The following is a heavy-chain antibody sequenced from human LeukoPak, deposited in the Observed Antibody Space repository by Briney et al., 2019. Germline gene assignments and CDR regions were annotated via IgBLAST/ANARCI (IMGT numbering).Heavy chain of an antibody. D-gene: IGHD4-23*01. CDR2: ITGGGGTT. J-gene: IGHJ4*02. CDR3: AKDPPRLRWSLDY. CDR1: GFTFSTYS. Sequence: GGSLRLSCAASGFTFSTYSMSWVRRAPGKGLEWVSAITGGGGTTYYADSVKGRFTISRDNSKNTLYLQMNSLRAENTAVYYCAKDPPRLRWSLDYWGQETLATVSS. V-gene: IGHV3-23*01.